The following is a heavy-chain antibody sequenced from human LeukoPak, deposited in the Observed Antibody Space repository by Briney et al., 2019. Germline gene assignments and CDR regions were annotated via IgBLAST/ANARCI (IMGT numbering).Heavy chain of an antibody. CDR1: GYTLTDYY. CDR3: ARVYLGVYYYGSSGYSHLDY. Sequence: ASVKVSCKASGYTLTDYYMHCVRQAPGQGLEWMGWINLNSGGTNNAPKFQGRVTMTRDTSISTAYMELSRLRSDDTAVYYCARVYLGVYYYGSSGYSHLDYWGQGTLVTVSS. J-gene: IGHJ4*02. CDR2: INLNSGGT. D-gene: IGHD3-22*01. V-gene: IGHV1-2*02.